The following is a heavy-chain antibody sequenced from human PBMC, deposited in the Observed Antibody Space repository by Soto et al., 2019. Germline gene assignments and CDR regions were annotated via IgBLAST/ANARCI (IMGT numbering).Heavy chain of an antibody. Sequence: EVQLVESGGGLVQPGRSLRLSCAASGFTFDDYAMHWVRQAPGKGLEWVSGISWNSGSIGYADSVKGRFTISRDNAKNSLYLKMNSWRSEDTALYYCEKDMGYVWSPLGYFDYGGQGPLVPVSS. J-gene: IGHJ4*02. D-gene: IGHD3-16*01. V-gene: IGHV3-9*01. CDR2: ISWNSGSI. CDR1: GFTFDDYA. CDR3: EKDMGYVWSPLGYFDY.